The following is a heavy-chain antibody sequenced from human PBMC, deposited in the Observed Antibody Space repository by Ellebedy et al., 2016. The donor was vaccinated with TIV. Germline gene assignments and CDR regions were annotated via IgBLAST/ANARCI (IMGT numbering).Heavy chain of an antibody. CDR2: IKQDGSKR. CDR1: GFTFSSYW. J-gene: IGHJ4*02. D-gene: IGHD6-13*01. CDR3: VSSSPVIDY. V-gene: IGHV3-7*03. Sequence: PGGSLRLSCAASGFTFSSYWMSWVRQAPGKGLEWVANIKQDGSKRFYVDSVKGRITISRDNAKNSLYLQMNNLRAEDTAVYYCVSSSPVIDYWGQGTLVTVSS.